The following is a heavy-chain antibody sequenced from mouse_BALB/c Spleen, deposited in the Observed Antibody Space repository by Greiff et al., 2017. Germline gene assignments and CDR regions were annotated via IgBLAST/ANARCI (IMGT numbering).Heavy chain of an antibody. D-gene: IGHD2-4*01. CDR1: GYTFTDYY. J-gene: IGHJ3*01. Sequence: QVQLQQSGAELARPGASVKLSCKASGYTFTDYYINWVKQRTGQGLEWIGEIYPGSGNTYYNEKFKGKATLTADKSSSTAYMQLSSLTSEDSAVYFCARSRDYGFAHWGQGTLVTVSA. CDR3: ARSRDYGFAH. CDR2: IYPGSGNT. V-gene: IGHV1-77*01.